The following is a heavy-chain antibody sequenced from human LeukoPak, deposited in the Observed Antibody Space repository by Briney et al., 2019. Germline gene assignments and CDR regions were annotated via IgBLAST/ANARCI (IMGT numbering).Heavy chain of an antibody. CDR1: GGSISSSSYY. Sequence: PSETLSLTCTVSGGSISSSSYYWSWIRQPPGKGLEWIGYIYYSGSTNYNPSLKSPVTISVATSKNQFSLKVTSVTAADTAMYYCGGIWFGARHFDYWGQGTLVTVSS. V-gene: IGHV4-61*01. D-gene: IGHD3-10*01. J-gene: IGHJ4*02. CDR2: IYYSGST. CDR3: GGIWFGARHFDY.